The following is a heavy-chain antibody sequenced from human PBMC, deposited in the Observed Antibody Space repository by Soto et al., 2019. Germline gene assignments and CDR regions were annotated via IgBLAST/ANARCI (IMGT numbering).Heavy chain of an antibody. CDR3: ENAKAVSGPFDD. J-gene: IGHJ4*02. V-gene: IGHV3-30*18. Sequence: QVQLVESGGGVVQPGRSLRLSCAASGFPFSSYGMHWVRQAPGKGLEWVAVISYDGSKKYYADSVKGRFTISRDNSKNTLYLQMNSLRTDDTAVYYCENAKAVSGPFDDWGQGTLVTVSS. D-gene: IGHD6-19*01. CDR1: GFPFSSYG. CDR2: ISYDGSKK.